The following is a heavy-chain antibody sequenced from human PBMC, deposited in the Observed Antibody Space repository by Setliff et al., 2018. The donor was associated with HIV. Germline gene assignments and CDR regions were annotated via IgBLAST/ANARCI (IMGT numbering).Heavy chain of an antibody. D-gene: IGHD4-17*01. CDR1: GDSISSGTYY. CDR2: IYSSGST. Sequence: SETLSLTCTVSGDSISSGTYYWSWIRQPAGKGLEWIGRIYSSGSTNYNPSLESRVTISVDTSKNQFSLKLSSVTAADTAVYYCARGERDYGQQDAFDIWGQGTMVTVS. V-gene: IGHV4-61*02. J-gene: IGHJ3*02. CDR3: ARGERDYGQQDAFDI.